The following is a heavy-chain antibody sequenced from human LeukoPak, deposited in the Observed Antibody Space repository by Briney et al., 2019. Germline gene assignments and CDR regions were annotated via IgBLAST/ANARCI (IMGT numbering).Heavy chain of an antibody. CDR2: ISGSGGST. J-gene: IGHJ5*02. CDR3: AKDTFWSGSNWFDP. CDR1: GFTFSSYA. V-gene: IGHV3-23*01. Sequence: GGSLRLSCAASGFTFSSYAMSWVRQAPGKGLEWVSAISGSGGSTYYADSVKGRFTISRDNSKNTLYLQMNSLRTEDTAVYYCAKDTFWSGSNWFDPWGQGTLVTVSS. D-gene: IGHD3-3*01.